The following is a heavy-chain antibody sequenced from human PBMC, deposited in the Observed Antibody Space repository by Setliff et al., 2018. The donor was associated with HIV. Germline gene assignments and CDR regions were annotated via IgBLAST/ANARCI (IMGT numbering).Heavy chain of an antibody. J-gene: IGHJ6*03. CDR2: INPDGGGT. V-gene: IGHV1-2*02. CDR1: GYTFTGYY. Sequence: ASVKVSCKASGYTFTGYYIHWVRQAPGQGLEWMGWINPDGGGTNYAQKFQGRVTMTRDTSISTAYMELSGLRSDDTAVYYCARVDDFWSGPNTAGYMDVWGKGTTVTVSS. D-gene: IGHD3-3*01. CDR3: ARVDDFWSGPNTAGYMDV.